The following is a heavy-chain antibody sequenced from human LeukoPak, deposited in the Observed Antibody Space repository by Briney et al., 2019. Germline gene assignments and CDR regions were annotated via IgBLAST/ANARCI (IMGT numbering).Heavy chain of an antibody. J-gene: IGHJ6*03. CDR2: ISSLGTYI. CDR1: GFTFSTYS. Sequence: GGSLRLSCAASGFTFSTYSMNWVRQTPGKGLGWVSSISSLGTYIYYADSLKGRFTISRDNAKNSLYLQMNSLRAEDTAVYYCARGGYCSSTYCQAYYYFYMDVWGKGTTVTVSS. CDR3: ARGGYCSSTYCQAYYYFYMDV. D-gene: IGHD2-2*01. V-gene: IGHV3-21*01.